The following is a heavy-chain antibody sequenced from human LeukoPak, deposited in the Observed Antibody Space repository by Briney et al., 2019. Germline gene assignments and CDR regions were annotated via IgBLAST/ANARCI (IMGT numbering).Heavy chain of an antibody. Sequence: KPGGSLRLSCAASGFTFSDYYMSWIRQAPGKGLEWVSYISSSGSTIYCADSVKGRFTISRDNAKNSPYLQMNSLRAEDTAVYYCARERDGYNAFDYWGQGTLVTVSS. CDR2: ISSSGSTI. CDR3: ARERDGYNAFDY. D-gene: IGHD5-24*01. J-gene: IGHJ4*02. V-gene: IGHV3-11*01. CDR1: GFTFSDYY.